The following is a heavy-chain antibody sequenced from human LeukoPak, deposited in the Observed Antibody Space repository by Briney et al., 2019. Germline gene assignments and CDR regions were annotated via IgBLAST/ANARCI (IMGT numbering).Heavy chain of an antibody. D-gene: IGHD3-22*01. Sequence: PGGSLRLSCAAAGFTVSSYTMSWVRQAAGKGLEWVSCISSSSSYTYYADPVKGRFTISRDNAKNSLYLQRNSLRVEDTAVYYRARSSGYYDYWGQGTLVTVSS. CDR3: ARSSGYYDY. CDR1: GFTVSSYT. CDR2: ISSSSSYT. J-gene: IGHJ4*02. V-gene: IGHV3-21*01.